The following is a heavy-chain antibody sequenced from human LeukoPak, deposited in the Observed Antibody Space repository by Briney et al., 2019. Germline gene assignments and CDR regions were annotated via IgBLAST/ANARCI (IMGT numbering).Heavy chain of an antibody. CDR1: GFTFSSYE. J-gene: IGHJ6*01. CDR2: ISSSGSTI. Sequence: GGSLRLSCAASGFTFSSYEMNWVRQAPGEGLELDSYISSSGSTIYYADSVEGRFTISRDNAKNSLYLQMNRLRAEDTAVYYCAELGITMIGGVWGKGTTVTISS. CDR3: AELGITMIGGV. D-gene: IGHD3-10*02. V-gene: IGHV3-48*03.